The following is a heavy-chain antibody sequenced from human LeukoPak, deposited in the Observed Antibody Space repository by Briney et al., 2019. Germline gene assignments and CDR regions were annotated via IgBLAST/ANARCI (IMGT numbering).Heavy chain of an antibody. CDR2: INAGNGNT. V-gene: IGHV1-3*01. CDR3: ARGGGSARHAFDI. CDR1: GYTFTSYA. Sequence: ASVKVSCKASGYTFTSYAMHWVRQAPGQRLEWMGWINAGNGNTKYSQKLQGRVTMTTDTSTSTAYMELRSLRSDDTAVYYCARGGGSARHAFDIRGQGTMVTVSS. D-gene: IGHD1-26*01. J-gene: IGHJ3*02.